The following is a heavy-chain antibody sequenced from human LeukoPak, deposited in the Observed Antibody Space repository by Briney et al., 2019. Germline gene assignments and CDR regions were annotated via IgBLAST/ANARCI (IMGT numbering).Heavy chain of an antibody. CDR2: INHSGST. Sequence: PSETLSLTCAVYGGSFSGYYWSWIRQPPGKGLEWIGEINHSGSTNYNPSLKSRVTISVDTSKNQFSLKLSSVTAADTAVYYCARQEVRGSGYSYGPTAPGGYFDYRGQGTLVTVSS. J-gene: IGHJ4*02. CDR3: ARQEVRGSGYSYGPTAPGGYFDY. V-gene: IGHV4-34*01. CDR1: GGSFSGYY. D-gene: IGHD5-18*01.